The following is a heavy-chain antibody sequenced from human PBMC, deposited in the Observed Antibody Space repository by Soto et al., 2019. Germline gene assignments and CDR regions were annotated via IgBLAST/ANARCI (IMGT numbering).Heavy chain of an antibody. J-gene: IGHJ4*02. CDR2: MYNSGST. Sequence: QVQLQESGPGLVKPSETLSLTCTVSGGSISSYYWTWIRQPPGKGLEWIGFMYNSGSTHYNPSLKSRVTISLXTXKYXFSLTLRSVTAADTAVYYCASMGYHYGSGSYPLDYWGQGTLVTVSS. CDR3: ASMGYHYGSGSYPLDY. V-gene: IGHV4-4*08. D-gene: IGHD3-10*01. CDR1: GGSISSYY.